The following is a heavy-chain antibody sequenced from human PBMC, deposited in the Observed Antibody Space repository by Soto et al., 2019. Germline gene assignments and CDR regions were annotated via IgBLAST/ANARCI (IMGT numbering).Heavy chain of an antibody. D-gene: IGHD1-26*01. CDR2: MWYDGSYK. CDR1: GFTFSNFG. Sequence: GGSLRLSCAASGFTFSNFGIHWVRQPPGKGLEWVAGMWYDGSYKYYADSVMGRFAISRDNSENTLYLQMNSLRAEDTAVYYCARETRGGSYSPGLVDYWGQGTLVTVSS. V-gene: IGHV3-33*01. J-gene: IGHJ4*02. CDR3: ARETRGGSYSPGLVDY.